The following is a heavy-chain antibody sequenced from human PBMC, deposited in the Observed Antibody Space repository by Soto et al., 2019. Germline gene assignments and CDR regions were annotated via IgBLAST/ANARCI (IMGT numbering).Heavy chain of an antibody. J-gene: IGHJ5*02. V-gene: IGHV4-39*01. CDR3: ARQGGGSSSWLNWFDH. CDR1: GGSISSSSYY. Sequence: PXEALSLTCTVSGGSISSSSYYWGWIRQPPGKGLEWIGSIYYSGSTYYNPSLKSRVTISVDTSKNQFSLKLSSVTAADTAVYYCARQGGGSSSWLNWFDHWGQGTLVTVFS. D-gene: IGHD6-13*01. CDR2: IYYSGST.